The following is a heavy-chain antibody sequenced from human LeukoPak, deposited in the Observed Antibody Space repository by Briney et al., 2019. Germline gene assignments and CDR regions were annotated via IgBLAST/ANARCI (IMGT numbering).Heavy chain of an antibody. Sequence: GGSLRLSCAASGFTFSSYAMSWVRQAPGKGLEGVSAISGSGGSTYYADSVKGRFTISRDNSKNTLYLQMNSLRAEDTAVYYCAKASAMIVVVSKHFDYWGQGTLVTVSS. CDR3: AKASAMIVVVSKHFDY. J-gene: IGHJ4*02. D-gene: IGHD3-22*01. CDR1: GFTFSSYA. V-gene: IGHV3-23*01. CDR2: ISGSGGST.